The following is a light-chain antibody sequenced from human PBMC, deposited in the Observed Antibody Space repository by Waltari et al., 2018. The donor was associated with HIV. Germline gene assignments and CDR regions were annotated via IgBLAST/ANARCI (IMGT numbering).Light chain of an antibody. J-gene: IGKJ1*01. Sequence: DIVLTQSPATLSLSPGERATLSCRASQSVNTYVAWYQQKPGQAPRLLISDASKRATGIPARFSGSGSATDFTLTISSLEPEDFAIYYCQQRRSWPQTFGQGTKVEIK. CDR2: DAS. V-gene: IGKV3-11*01. CDR3: QQRRSWPQT. CDR1: QSVNTY.